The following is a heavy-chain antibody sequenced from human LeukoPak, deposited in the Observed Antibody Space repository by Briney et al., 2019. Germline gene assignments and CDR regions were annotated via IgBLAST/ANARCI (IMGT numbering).Heavy chain of an antibody. V-gene: IGHV1-46*01. CDR2: INPSGGST. D-gene: IGHD3-3*01. J-gene: IGHJ6*03. CDR1: GYTFTSYY. CDR3: ARDQAYYDFWSGYYSDYYYYYMDV. Sequence: GASVKVSCKASGYTFTSYYMHWVRQAPGQGLEWMGIINPSGGSTSYAQKFQGRVTMTRDMSTSTVYMELSSLRSEDTAVYYCARDQAYYDFWSGYYSDYYYYYMDVWGKGTTVTVSS.